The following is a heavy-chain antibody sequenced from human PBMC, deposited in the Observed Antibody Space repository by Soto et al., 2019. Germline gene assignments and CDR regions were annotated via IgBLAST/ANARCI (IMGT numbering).Heavy chain of an antibody. V-gene: IGHV3-66*01. J-gene: IGHJ4*02. CDR2: IYSGGST. Sequence: GGSLSLSCAASGFTVSSNYMSWVRQAPGKGLDWVSVIYSGGSTYYADTVKGRFTISRENSKNTLHLQMNSLRAEETAVYYCARDPAGYYFDYWGQGTLVTVSS. CDR3: ARDPAGYYFDY. CDR1: GFTVSSNY. D-gene: IGHD2-2*01.